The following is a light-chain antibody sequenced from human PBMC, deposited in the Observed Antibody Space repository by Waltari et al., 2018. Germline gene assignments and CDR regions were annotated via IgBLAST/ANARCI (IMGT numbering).Light chain of an antibody. V-gene: IGLV1-51*01. CDR2: DKN. CDR3: GTWDSSLSVVV. J-gene: IGLJ2*01. CDR1: PSPMVNHH. Sequence: QSVLTQPPSVSAAPGQKVTISCSGSPSPMVNHHVPWYQQLPGTAPKLLIYDKNKRPSGIPDRFSGSKSGTSATLGITGLQTGDEADYYCGTWDSSLSVVVFGGGTKVTVL.